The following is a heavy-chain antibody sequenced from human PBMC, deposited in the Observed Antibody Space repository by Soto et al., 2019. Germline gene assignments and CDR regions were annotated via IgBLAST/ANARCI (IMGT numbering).Heavy chain of an antibody. V-gene: IGHV3-30*04. CDR2: ISSDGTEK. Sequence: QVQLVESGGGVAQPGRSLRLFGAASGFTLSSYSLHWVRQSPGKGLEWVAAISSDGTEKHYADSVKGRFTISRDNSKNTLSLQLNSLRTEATAVYYCARMCGFSYGTANRGMDGWGQGTTVTVSS. CDR1: GFTLSSYS. CDR3: ARMCGFSYGTANRGMDG. D-gene: IGHD5-18*01. J-gene: IGHJ6*02.